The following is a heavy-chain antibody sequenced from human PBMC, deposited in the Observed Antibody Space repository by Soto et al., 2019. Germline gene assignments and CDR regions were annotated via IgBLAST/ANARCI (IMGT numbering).Heavy chain of an antibody. CDR1: GYTFTSYG. Sequence: ASVKVYCKASGYTFTSYGISWVRQAPGQGLEWMGWISAYNGNTNYAQKLQGRVTMTTDTSTSTAYMELRSLRSDDTAVYYCARERVVGATDYYYYGMDVWGQGTTVTVSS. CDR3: ARERVVGATDYYYYGMDV. V-gene: IGHV1-18*04. D-gene: IGHD1-26*01. J-gene: IGHJ6*02. CDR2: ISAYNGNT.